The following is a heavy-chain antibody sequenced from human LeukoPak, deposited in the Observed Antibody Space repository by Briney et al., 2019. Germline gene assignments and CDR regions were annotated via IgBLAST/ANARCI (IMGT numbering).Heavy chain of an antibody. J-gene: IGHJ4*02. D-gene: IGHD4-17*01. V-gene: IGHV1-8*02. CDR1: GYSFTSYD. CDR3: VSGDYLIFDY. CDR2: MNPNSGNT. Sequence: ASVKVSCKASGYSFTSYDINWVRQATGQGLEWMGWMNPNSGNTGYAQKFQGRVTMTRDMSTSTVYMELSSLRSEDTAVYYCVSGDYLIFDYWGQGTLVTVSS.